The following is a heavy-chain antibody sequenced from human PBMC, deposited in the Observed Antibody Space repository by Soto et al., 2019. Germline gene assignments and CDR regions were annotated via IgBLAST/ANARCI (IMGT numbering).Heavy chain of an antibody. D-gene: IGHD5-12*01. CDR2: IIPLLDIA. V-gene: IGHV1-69*08. J-gene: IGHJ4*02. Sequence: QVQLVQSGAEVKKPGSSVKVSCKTSGGTFSNDIITWVRQAPGQGLEWMGRIIPLLDIANYAQKCQGRVKITADKSTSTAYMELNSLRSEDTAVYYCARDSPIGSTFSGYEAIDYWGQGTLVTVSS. CDR3: ARDSPIGSTFSGYEAIDY. CDR1: GGTFSNDI.